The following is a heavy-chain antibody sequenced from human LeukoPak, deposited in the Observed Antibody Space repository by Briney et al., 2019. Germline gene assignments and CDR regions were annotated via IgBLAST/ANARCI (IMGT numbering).Heavy chain of an antibody. CDR3: ARECSHIVGSTLLGD. J-gene: IGHJ4*02. V-gene: IGHV1-69*04. CDR1: GGTFISYT. Sequence: GSSVTVTFMCSGGTFISYTISWVRQAPGQGLAWMGGTISIHGIANYAQKFQVRVTITADKSTSTAYMELSSLRSKDTAVYYCARECSHIVGSTLLGDGVRGTLVTVSS. D-gene: IGHD1-26*01. CDR2: TISIHGIA.